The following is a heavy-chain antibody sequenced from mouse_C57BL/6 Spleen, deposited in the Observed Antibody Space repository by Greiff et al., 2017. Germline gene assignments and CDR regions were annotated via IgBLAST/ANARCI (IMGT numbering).Heavy chain of an antibody. J-gene: IGHJ3*01. CDR2: INPSSGYT. CDR1: GYTFTSYT. CDR3: ANTAQATTWFAY. D-gene: IGHD3-2*02. Sequence: QVQLQQSGAELARPGASVKMSCKASGYTFTSYTMHWVKQRPGQGLEWIGYINPSSGYTKYNQKFKDKATLTADKSSSTAYMQLSSLTSEDSAVYYCANTAQATTWFAYWGQGTLVTVSA. V-gene: IGHV1-4*01.